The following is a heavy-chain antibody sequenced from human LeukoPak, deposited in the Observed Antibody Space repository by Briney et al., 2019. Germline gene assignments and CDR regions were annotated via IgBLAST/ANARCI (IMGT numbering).Heavy chain of an antibody. CDR1: GFTFSDYW. Sequence: PGGSLRLSCTASGFTFSDYWMHWVRQAPGKGLVWVSRINSDGSDTTYADSVKGRFTISRDNAKNTLYLQMNSLRAEDTAVYYCARSLYSESYLIDYWGQGTLVTVSS. CDR2: INSDGSDT. D-gene: IGHD1-26*01. CDR3: ARSLYSESYLIDY. J-gene: IGHJ4*02. V-gene: IGHV3-74*01.